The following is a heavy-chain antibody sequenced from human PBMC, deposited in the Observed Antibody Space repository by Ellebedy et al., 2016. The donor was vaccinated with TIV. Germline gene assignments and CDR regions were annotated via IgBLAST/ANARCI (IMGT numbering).Heavy chain of an antibody. Sequence: MPSETLSLTCTVSGGSISSYYWNWIRQPPGKGLEWIGHIYYSGSTNYNPSLKSRVTISVDTSKNQFSLKLSSVTAADTAVYYCARDHTYPDSTGTRYYYYGMDVWGQGTTVTVSS. J-gene: IGHJ6*02. CDR1: GGSISSYY. CDR3: ARDHTYPDSTGTRYYYYGMDV. V-gene: IGHV4-59*01. CDR2: IYYSGST. D-gene: IGHD1-1*01.